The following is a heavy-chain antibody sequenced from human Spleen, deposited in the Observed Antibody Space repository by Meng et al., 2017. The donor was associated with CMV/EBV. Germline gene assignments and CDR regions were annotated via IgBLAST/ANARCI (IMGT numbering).Heavy chain of an antibody. V-gene: IGHV1-2*02. CDR1: GYTFTSYY. CDR3: ARGPLRLMGFDY. Sequence: ASVKVSCKTSGYTFTSYYIHWVRQAPGQGLEWMGWVHPNTGGTDYAQKFQGRVTMTRDTSISTAYMELSRLRSDDSAVYYCARGPLRLMGFDYWGQGTLVTVSS. D-gene: IGHD2-8*01. J-gene: IGHJ4*02. CDR2: VHPNTGGT.